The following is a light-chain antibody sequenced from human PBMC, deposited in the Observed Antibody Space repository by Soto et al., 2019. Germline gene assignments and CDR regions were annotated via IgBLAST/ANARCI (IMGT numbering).Light chain of an antibody. V-gene: IGLV2-14*03. CDR1: SSDIGAYNY. CDR2: DVN. CDR3: TSWTTSTTMI. J-gene: IGLJ2*01. Sequence: QSVLTQPASVSGSPEQSITISCTGTSSDIGAYNYVSWYQQHPGKAPKLMIYDVNIRPSGVSNRFSGSKSGNTASLTISGLQAEDEADYYCTSWTTSTTMIFGGGTKVTV.